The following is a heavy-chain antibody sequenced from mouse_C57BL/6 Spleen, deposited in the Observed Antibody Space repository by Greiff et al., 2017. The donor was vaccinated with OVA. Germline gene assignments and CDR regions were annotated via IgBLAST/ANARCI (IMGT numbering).Heavy chain of an antibody. CDR3: ARKYYYGSSASYWYFDV. CDR1: GFSLTSYG. CDR2: IWSGGST. Sequence: VKLLESGPGLVQPSQSLSITCTVSGFSLTSYGVHWVRQSPGKGLEWLGVIWSGGSTDYNAAFISRLSISKDNSKSQVFFKMNSLQADDTAIYYCARKYYYGSSASYWYFDVWGTGTTVTVSS. V-gene: IGHV2-2*01. D-gene: IGHD1-1*01. J-gene: IGHJ1*03.